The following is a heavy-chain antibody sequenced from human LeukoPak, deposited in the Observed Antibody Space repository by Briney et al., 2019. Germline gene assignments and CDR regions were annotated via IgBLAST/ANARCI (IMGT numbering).Heavy chain of an antibody. D-gene: IGHD1-26*01. J-gene: IGHJ3*02. Sequence: SETLSLTCTVSGVSISSSNSYWGWIRQPPGKGLEWIGSIYYSGNTYYNASLKSQVSISIDTSKNQFSLRLTSVTAADTAVYYCARDPIVGATTAHAFDIWGQGTMVTVSS. V-gene: IGHV4-39*07. CDR1: GVSISSSNSY. CDR2: IYYSGNT. CDR3: ARDPIVGATTAHAFDI.